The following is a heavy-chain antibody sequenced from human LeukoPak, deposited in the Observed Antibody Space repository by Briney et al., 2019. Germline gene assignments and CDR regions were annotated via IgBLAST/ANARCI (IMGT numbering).Heavy chain of an antibody. CDR1: GDSISSTTYY. J-gene: IGHJ4*02. CDR2: IYYSGST. V-gene: IGHV4-30-4*08. D-gene: IGHD6-13*01. CDR3: ARSSSFPFDY. Sequence: SETLSLTCTVSGDSISSTTYYWGWIRQPPGKGLEWIGYIYYSGSTYYNPSLKSRVTISVDTSKNQFSLKLSSVTAADTAVYYCARSSSFPFDYWGQGTLVTVSS.